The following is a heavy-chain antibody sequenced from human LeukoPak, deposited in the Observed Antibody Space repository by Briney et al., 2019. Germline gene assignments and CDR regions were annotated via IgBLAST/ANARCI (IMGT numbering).Heavy chain of an antibody. Sequence: KPGESLNISCKGSGYRFTSYWISWVRQMPGKGLEWMGRIDPSDSYTNYSPSFQGHVTISADNSITTAYLQWSSLKASDTAMYYCARRLAAAATGNAFDIWGQGTMVTVSS. CDR1: GYRFTSYW. CDR3: ARRLAAAATGNAFDI. D-gene: IGHD6-13*01. CDR2: IDPSDSYT. V-gene: IGHV5-10-1*01. J-gene: IGHJ3*02.